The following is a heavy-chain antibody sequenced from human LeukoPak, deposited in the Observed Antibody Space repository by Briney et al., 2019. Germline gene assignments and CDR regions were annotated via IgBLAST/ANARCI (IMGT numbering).Heavy chain of an antibody. CDR3: ARDFRTMYGSGSSPPLWFDP. CDR2: ISHDGNNK. CDR1: GFTFSSYG. J-gene: IGHJ5*02. V-gene: IGHV3-30*03. D-gene: IGHD3-10*01. Sequence: PGRSLRLSCTVSGFTFSSYGMHWVRQAPGKGLEWVAGISHDGNNKFHADSVKGRFTISRDNSKNTLYLQMNSLRAEDTAVYYCARDFRTMYGSGSSPPLWFDPWGQGTLVTVSP.